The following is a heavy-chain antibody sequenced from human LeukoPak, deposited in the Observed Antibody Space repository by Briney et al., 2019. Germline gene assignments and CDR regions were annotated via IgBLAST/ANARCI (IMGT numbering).Heavy chain of an antibody. CDR3: ARGGPPLYSSGWYYYYGMDV. V-gene: IGHV6-1*01. CDR2: TYYKSKWYN. Sequence: SQTLSLTCAISGDSVSSNSAAWNWIKQSPSRGLEWLGRTYYKSKWYNDYAVSVKSRITINPDTSKNQFSLQLNSVTPEDTAVYYCARGGPPLYSSGWYYYYGMDVWGQGTTVTVSS. CDR1: GDSVSSNSAA. D-gene: IGHD6-19*01. J-gene: IGHJ6*02.